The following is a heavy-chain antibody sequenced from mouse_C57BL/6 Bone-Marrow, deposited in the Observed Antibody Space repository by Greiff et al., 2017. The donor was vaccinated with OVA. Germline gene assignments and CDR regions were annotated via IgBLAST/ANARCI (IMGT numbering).Heavy chain of an antibody. CDR3: ARDKRDWYFDV. J-gene: IGHJ1*03. Sequence: DVQLVESGGGLVKPGGSLKLSCAASGFTFSSYAMSWVRQTPEKRLEWVATISDGGSYTYYPDNVKGRFTISRDNAKNNLYLQMSHLKSEDTAMYYCARDKRDWYFDVWGTGTTVTVSS. CDR2: ISDGGSYT. CDR1: GFTFSSYA. V-gene: IGHV5-4*01.